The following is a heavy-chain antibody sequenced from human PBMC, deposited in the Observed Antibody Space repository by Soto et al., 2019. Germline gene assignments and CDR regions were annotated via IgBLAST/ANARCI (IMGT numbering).Heavy chain of an antibody. CDR3: AKAQYTSGSDF. Sequence: RGSLRLSCAASGFTFSSYAMSWVRQAPGKGLEWVSRISASASSTFYADSVKGRFTISRDNSRNTLYLQMNSLRAEDTALYYCAKAQYTSGSDFWGQGTLVTVSS. CDR1: GFTFSSYA. J-gene: IGHJ4*02. D-gene: IGHD6-25*01. V-gene: IGHV3-23*01. CDR2: ISASASST.